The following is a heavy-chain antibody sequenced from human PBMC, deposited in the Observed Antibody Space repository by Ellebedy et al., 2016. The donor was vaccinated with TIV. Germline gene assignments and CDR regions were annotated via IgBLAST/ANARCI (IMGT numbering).Heavy chain of an antibody. J-gene: IGHJ3*01. CDR3: ARDNYYDPLDV. Sequence: PGGSLRLSCAAFGFTFSNYNMNWVRQAPGKGLEWVSSVSGSRKTKYYADSVKGRFTISRDNAQNSLYLQMNSLRADDTAVYYCARDNYYDPLDVWGQGTMVTVSS. D-gene: IGHD3-22*01. V-gene: IGHV3-48*01. CDR2: VSGSRKTK. CDR1: GFTFSNYN.